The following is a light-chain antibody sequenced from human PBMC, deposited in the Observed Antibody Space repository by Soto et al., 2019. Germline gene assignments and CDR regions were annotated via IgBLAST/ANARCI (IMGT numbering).Light chain of an antibody. CDR3: QQANNWPYT. Sequence: EIVMTHSPATLSVSPGERATLSCRASQSVRDSLAWYQQKPGQAPRLLIYGASTRATGIPARFSGSGSGTDFTLTINSLQSEDFALYFCQQANNWPYTFGQGTKLEIK. CDR1: QSVRDS. V-gene: IGKV3-15*01. J-gene: IGKJ2*01. CDR2: GAS.